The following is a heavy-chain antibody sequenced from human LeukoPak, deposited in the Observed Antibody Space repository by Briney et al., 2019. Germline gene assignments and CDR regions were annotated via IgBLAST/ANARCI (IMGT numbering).Heavy chain of an antibody. CDR1: GGSISSGGYY. V-gene: IGHV4-31*03. J-gene: IGHJ4*02. D-gene: IGHD2-2*01. Sequence: SETLSLTCTVSGGSISSGGYYWSWIRQHPGKGLEWVGYIYYSGSTYYNPSLKSRVTISVDTSKNQFSLKLSSVTAADTAVYYCARRRYCSSTSCSKNYFDYWGQGTLVTVSS. CDR3: ARRRYCSSTSCSKNYFDY. CDR2: IYYSGST.